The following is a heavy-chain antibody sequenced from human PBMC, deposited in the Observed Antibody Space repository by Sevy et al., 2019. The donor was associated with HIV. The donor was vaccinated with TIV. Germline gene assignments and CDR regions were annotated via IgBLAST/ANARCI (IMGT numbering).Heavy chain of an antibody. CDR1: GYSISSGYY. J-gene: IGHJ4*02. D-gene: IGHD5-18*01. Sequence: SETLSLTCAVSGYSISSGYYWGWIRQPPGKGLEWIGSIYHSGSTYYNTSLKSRVTISVDTSKHQFSLKLSSVTAADTAVYYCARLGAMAVKGDYWGQGTLVTVSS. V-gene: IGHV4-38-2*01. CDR2: IYHSGST. CDR3: ARLGAMAVKGDY.